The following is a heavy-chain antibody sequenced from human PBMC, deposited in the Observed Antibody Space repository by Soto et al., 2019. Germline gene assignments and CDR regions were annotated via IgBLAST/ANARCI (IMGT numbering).Heavy chain of an antibody. CDR2: IYYSGST. CDR1: GGSISSYY. V-gene: IGHV4-59*08. D-gene: IGHD6-13*01. Sequence: PSETLSLTCTVSGGSISSYYWSWIRQPPGKGLEWIGYIYYSGSTNYNPSLKSRVTISVDTSKNQFSLKLSSVTAADTAVYYCGAAAGAAVIDYWGQGTLVTVSS. CDR3: GAAAGAAVIDY. J-gene: IGHJ4*02.